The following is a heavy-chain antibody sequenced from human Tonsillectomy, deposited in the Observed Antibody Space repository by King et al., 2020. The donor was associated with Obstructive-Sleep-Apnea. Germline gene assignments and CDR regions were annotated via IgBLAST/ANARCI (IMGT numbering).Heavy chain of an antibody. CDR3: AKDISYDILTGDFDY. J-gene: IGHJ4*02. Sequence: VQLVESGGGLAQPGRSLRLSCAASGFTFDDYAMHWGRQAPGRGLEWVSGISWNGGSRGFADSVKGRFTISRDNAKRSLYLKMNSQRAEETALYYCAKDISYDILTGDFDYWGQGTLGTVSS. D-gene: IGHD3-9*01. CDR1: GFTFDDYA. V-gene: IGHV3-9*01. CDR2: ISWNGGSR.